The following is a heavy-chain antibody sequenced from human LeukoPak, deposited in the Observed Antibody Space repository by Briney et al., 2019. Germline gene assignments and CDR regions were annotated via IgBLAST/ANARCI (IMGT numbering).Heavy chain of an antibody. CDR3: AREEESIFGVVIIPTTPFDY. CDR1: GFTFSSYS. CDR2: ISSSSYI. V-gene: IGHV3-21*01. Sequence: PGGSLRLSCAASGFTFSSYSMNWVRQAPGKGLEWVSSISSSSYIYYADSVKGRFTISRDNAKNSLYLQMNSLRAEDTAVYYCAREEESIFGVVIIPTTPFDYWGQGTLVTVSS. D-gene: IGHD3-3*01. J-gene: IGHJ4*02.